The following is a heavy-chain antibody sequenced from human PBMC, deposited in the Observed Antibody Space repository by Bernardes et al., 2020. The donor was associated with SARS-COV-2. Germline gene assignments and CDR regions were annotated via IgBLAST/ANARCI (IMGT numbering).Heavy chain of an antibody. CDR3: ARTTPGGYCSGGSCYWAWFDP. V-gene: IGHV4-4*02. Sequence: TLSRTCAVSGGSISSSNWWSWVRQPPGKGLEWIGEIYHSGSTNYNPSLKSRVTISVDKSKNQFSLKLSSVTAADTAVYYCARTTPGGYCSGGSCYWAWFDPWGQGTLVTVSS. CDR1: GGSISSSNW. CDR2: IYHSGST. J-gene: IGHJ5*02. D-gene: IGHD2-15*01.